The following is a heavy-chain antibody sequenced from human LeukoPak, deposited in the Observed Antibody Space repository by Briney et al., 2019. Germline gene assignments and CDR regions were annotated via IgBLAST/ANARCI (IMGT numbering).Heavy chain of an antibody. CDR2: FLYSGSA. CDR3: ARHCSTTTCQYYYYHMDV. V-gene: IGHV4-59*08. D-gene: IGHD2-2*01. Sequence: SETLSLICTVSGGSINPYYWSGIRQVPGKGLEWLGYFLYSGSANYNPSLKSRISISVDTSKKQISLTLTSVTAADTAVYYCARHCSTTTCQYYYYHMDVWGKGTTVTVSS. CDR1: GGSINPYY. J-gene: IGHJ6*03.